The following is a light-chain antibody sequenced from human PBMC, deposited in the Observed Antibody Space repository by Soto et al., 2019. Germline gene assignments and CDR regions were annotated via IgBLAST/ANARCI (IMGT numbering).Light chain of an antibody. CDR3: QSYDSSLSGYV. CDR2: GNN. J-gene: IGLJ1*01. CDR1: SSNIGSHT. V-gene: IGLV1-40*01. Sequence: QSVLTQPPSASGTPGQRVTISCSRSSSNIGSHTVNWYHQLPGTAPKLLIYGNNNRPSGVPARFSGSKSGTSASLAIAGLQAEDEGDYYCQSYDSSLSGYVFGTGTKVTVL.